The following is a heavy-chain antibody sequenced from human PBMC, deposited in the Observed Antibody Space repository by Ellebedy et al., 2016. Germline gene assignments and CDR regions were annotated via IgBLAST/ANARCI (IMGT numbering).Heavy chain of an antibody. Sequence: SETLSLTCTVSGGSITSGDYYWTWIRQPPGKGLEWIANIYFSGSSYYNPSLKSRVTISIDRSKNKFSLNLRSVTAADTAVYYCAETNYGDYMGKGAFDIWGQGTMVTVSS. CDR3: AETNYGDYMGKGAFDI. CDR2: IYFSGSS. V-gene: IGHV4-39*07. D-gene: IGHD4-17*01. J-gene: IGHJ3*02. CDR1: GGSITSGDYY.